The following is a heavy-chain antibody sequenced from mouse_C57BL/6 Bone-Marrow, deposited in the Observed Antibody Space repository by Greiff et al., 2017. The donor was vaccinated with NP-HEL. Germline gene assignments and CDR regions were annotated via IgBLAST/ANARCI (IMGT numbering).Heavy chain of an antibody. CDR1: GYTFTSYW. D-gene: IGHD2-3*01. J-gene: IGHJ3*01. CDR2: IYPGSGST. CDR3: ASGGYYWFAY. V-gene: IGHV1-55*01. Sequence: VQLQESGAELVKPGASVKMSCKASGYTFTSYWITWVKQRPGQGLEWIGDIYPGSGSTNYNEKFKSKATLTVDTSSSTAYMQLSSLTSEDSAVYYCASGGYYWFAYWGQGTLVTVSA.